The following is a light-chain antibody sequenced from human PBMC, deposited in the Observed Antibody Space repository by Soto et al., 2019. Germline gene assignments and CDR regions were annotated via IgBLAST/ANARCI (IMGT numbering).Light chain of an antibody. CDR1: QSVSSSY. Sequence: PWERVTLSCRASQSVSSSYLTWYQQKPGQAPRLLIYGASTRATSIPARFSGSGSGTDFTLTISSLQPEDFAVYYCQQDYNLRTFGQGTKVDIK. J-gene: IGKJ1*01. V-gene: IGKV3D-7*01. CDR2: GAS. CDR3: QQDYNLRT.